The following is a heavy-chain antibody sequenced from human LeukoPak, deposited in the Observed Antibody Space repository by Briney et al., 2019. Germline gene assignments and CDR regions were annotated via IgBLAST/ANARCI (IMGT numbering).Heavy chain of an antibody. CDR3: ARADRGYYYYYMDV. CDR2: IYYSGST. V-gene: IGHV4-59*01. CDR1: GGSISSYY. D-gene: IGHD3-22*01. J-gene: IGHJ6*03. Sequence: KASETLSLTCTVSGGSISSYYWSWIRQPPGKGLEWIGYIYYSGSTNYNPSLKSRVTISVDTSKNQFSLKLSSVTAADTAVYYCARADRGYYYYYMDVWGKGTTVTISS.